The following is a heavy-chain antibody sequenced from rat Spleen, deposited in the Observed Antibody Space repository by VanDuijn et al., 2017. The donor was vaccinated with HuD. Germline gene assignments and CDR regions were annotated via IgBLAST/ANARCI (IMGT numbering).Heavy chain of an antibody. CDR2: INRDGSTI. Sequence: EVKLVESGGGLVQPGRSLKLSCAVSGLNFNDYWMVWVRQAPGKGLEWIGQINRDGSTIDYTPSLKDRFTISRDNAKSTLYLQMNSLRSEDTATYYCTRGGLYYFDYWGQGVMVTVSS. CDR3: TRGGLYYFDY. V-gene: IGHV4-2*01. J-gene: IGHJ2*01. CDR1: GLNFNDYW.